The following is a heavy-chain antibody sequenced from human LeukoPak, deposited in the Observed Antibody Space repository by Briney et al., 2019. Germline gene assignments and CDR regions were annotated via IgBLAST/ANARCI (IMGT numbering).Heavy chain of an antibody. CDR3: ASGRVTAVY. J-gene: IGHJ4*02. D-gene: IGHD2-21*02. Sequence: PGGSLRLSCAASGFTFSSSLMTWVRQAPGKGREWGDSVNQDGGEKNYVDSVKGRFTISRDNAKNSLYLQMNSLRTEDTAVYYCASGRVTAVYWGQGNLVTVSS. CDR1: GFTFSSSL. CDR2: VNQDGGEK. V-gene: IGHV3-7*03.